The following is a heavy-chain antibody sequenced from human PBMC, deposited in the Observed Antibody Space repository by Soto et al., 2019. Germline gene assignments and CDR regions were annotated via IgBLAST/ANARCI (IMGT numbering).Heavy chain of an antibody. CDR3: ARGRTVRNYADDSSDYFYFFDY. CDR2: VYYTGST. J-gene: IGHJ4*02. D-gene: IGHD3-22*01. CDR1: GDSISTFY. V-gene: IGHV4-59*01. Sequence: PSETLSLTCTVSGDSISTFYCCWMRQSPGKALDRIGYVYYTGSTNYNPSLKSRVTISVDRSTYQFSLKLTSANAADTAAYYCARGRTVRNYADDSSDYFYFFDYWGQGTQVTV.